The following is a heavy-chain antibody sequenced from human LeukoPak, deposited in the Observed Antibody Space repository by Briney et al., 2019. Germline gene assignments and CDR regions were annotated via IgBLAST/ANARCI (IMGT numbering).Heavy chain of an antibody. CDR2: IDGTTRTI. V-gene: IGHV3-48*04. J-gene: IGHJ4*02. CDR3: ARRVPSQVPTDYFDS. Sequence: GGSLRLSCAASGFTFSSFSMNWVRQAPGKGLEWVSFIDGTTRTIFYADSVKGRFIISRDNGRNSLFLQMNSLRAEDTAVYYCARRVPSQVPTDYFDSWGQGALVTVSS. CDR1: GFTFSSFS.